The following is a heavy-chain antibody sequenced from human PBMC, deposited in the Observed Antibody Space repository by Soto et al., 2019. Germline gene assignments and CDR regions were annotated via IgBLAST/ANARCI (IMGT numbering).Heavy chain of an antibody. CDR1: GLTFSDYA. D-gene: IGHD6-6*01. J-gene: IGHJ6*03. V-gene: IGHV3-23*01. Sequence: EERLLESGGALVQPGGSLRLSCAGFGLTFSDYAMTWVRQAPGKGLEWVSFVSATAIETYSSDSVKGRFTISRDNSNNTLFLQMDNLRGEDSATYYCAKGSSVVHHMAVWGKGTTVTVSS. CDR2: VSATAIET. CDR3: AKGSSVVHHMAV.